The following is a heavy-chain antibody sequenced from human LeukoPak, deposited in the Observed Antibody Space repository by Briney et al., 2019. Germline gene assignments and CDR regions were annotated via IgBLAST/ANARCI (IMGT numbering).Heavy chain of an antibody. CDR2: ISPSGDST. CDR3: ARNPYSTSQHWFDP. CDR1: GYTFASYS. D-gene: IGHD6-6*01. V-gene: IGHV1-46*01. Sequence: ASVKVSCKASGYTFASYSIYWVRQAPGQGLEWMGIISPSGDSTNYAQNFQGRVTMTRDTSTNTVYMELSSLRSEDTAVYYCARNPYSTSQHWFDPWGQGTLVTVSS. J-gene: IGHJ5*02.